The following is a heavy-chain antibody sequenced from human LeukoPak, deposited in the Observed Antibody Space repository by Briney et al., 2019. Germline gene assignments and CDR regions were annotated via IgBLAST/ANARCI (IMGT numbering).Heavy chain of an antibody. Sequence: QTGRSLRPSRAAAGLSVSSYYMSCVRQAPGKGLEWVSVIYSGGSTYYADSVEGRFTVSRDNSKNMLYLQMNSLRAEDTAMYYCARDLHPRLAGFFDYWGQGILVTVSS. CDR1: GLSVSSYY. D-gene: IGHD3-3*02. CDR3: ARDLHPRLAGFFDY. J-gene: IGHJ4*02. CDR2: IYSGGST. V-gene: IGHV3-53*01.